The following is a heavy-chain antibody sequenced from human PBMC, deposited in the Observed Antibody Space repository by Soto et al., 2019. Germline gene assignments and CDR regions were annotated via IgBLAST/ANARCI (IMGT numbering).Heavy chain of an antibody. D-gene: IGHD5-12*01. CDR2: ISAYNGNT. V-gene: IGHV1-18*01. J-gene: IGHJ4*02. Sequence: QVQLVQSGAEVKKPGASVKVSCKASGYTFTSYGISWVRQAPGQGLEWMGWISAYNGNTNYAQKPQGRVPMTTHTSTSTAYMELRSLRSDDTAVYYCARDGPIPTMNDNFDYWGQGTLVTVSS. CDR1: GYTFTSYG. CDR3: ARDGPIPTMNDNFDY.